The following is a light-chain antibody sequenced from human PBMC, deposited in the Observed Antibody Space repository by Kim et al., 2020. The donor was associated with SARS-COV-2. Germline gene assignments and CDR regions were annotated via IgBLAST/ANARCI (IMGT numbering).Light chain of an antibody. CDR3: QPWDSSTPA. Sequence: PGPSASITSSEPTEGRNYPIWHQRKPGQAPMLLVYQSSKGTPAIPYRFSGSNSGNTATLTIRGTQARDAADDYCQPWDSSTPALGGGTQLTVL. J-gene: IGLJ2*01. V-gene: IGLV3-1*01. CDR1: TEGRNY. CDR2: QSS.